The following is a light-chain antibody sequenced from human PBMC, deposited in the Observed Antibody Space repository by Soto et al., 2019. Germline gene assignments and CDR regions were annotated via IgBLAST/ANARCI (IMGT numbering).Light chain of an antibody. J-gene: IGLJ2*01. CDR3: QSYDSSLSGFVV. CDR1: SSNLGAGYD. CDR2: GDS. Sequence: QSVLTQPPSVSGAPGQTVTISCTGSSSNLGAGYDVHWYQQLPGTAPKLLMYGDSNRPAGVADRFSGYKSGTTASLVITGVQDDDEDDYYCQSYDSSLSGFVVFGGGTKLTVL. V-gene: IGLV1-40*01.